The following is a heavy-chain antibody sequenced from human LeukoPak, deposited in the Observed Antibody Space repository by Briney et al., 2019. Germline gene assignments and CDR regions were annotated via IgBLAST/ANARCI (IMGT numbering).Heavy chain of an antibody. Sequence: GGSLRLSCAASGFTVSSNYMSWVRQAPGKGLEWVSVIYSGGSTYYADSVKGRFTISRDNSKNTLYLQMNSLRAEDTAVYYCAKDLYGSSIAVALDYWGQGTLVTVSS. J-gene: IGHJ4*02. CDR3: AKDLYGSSIAVALDY. D-gene: IGHD6-19*01. CDR2: IYSGGST. V-gene: IGHV3-53*01. CDR1: GFTVSSNY.